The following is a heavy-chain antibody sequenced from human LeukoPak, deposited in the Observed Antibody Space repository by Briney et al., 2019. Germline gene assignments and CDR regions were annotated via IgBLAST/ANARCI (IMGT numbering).Heavy chain of an antibody. J-gene: IGHJ4*02. CDR3: ASTSRATTVTPGTY. CDR2: ISAYNGNT. V-gene: IGHV1-18*01. D-gene: IGHD4-17*01. CDR1: GYTFTSYG. Sequence: ASVKVSCKASGYTFTSYGISWVRQAPGQGLEWMGWISAYNGNTNYAQKLQGRVTMTTDTSTSTAYMELRSLRSDDTAVYYCASTSRATTVTPGTYWGQGTLVTVSS.